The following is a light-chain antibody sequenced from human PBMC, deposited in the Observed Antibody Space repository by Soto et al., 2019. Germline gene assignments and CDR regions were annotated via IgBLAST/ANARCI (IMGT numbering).Light chain of an antibody. V-gene: IGKV3-15*01. Sequence: ETVMTQSPATLSLSPGERATLSCRASRDISNNLAWYQQKPGQAPRLLIYGASSRATGIPARFIGSGSGTEFTLTISSLQSEDFAFYYCQQHNDWPLTFGGGTKVDIK. CDR2: GAS. CDR3: QQHNDWPLT. J-gene: IGKJ4*01. CDR1: RDISNN.